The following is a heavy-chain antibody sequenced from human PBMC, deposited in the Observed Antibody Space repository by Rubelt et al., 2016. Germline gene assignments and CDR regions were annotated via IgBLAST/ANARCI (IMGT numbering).Heavy chain of an antibody. CDR1: GYTFTGYY. V-gene: IGHV1-2*06. CDR3: AREFPDF. J-gene: IGHJ4*02. Sequence: GYTFTGYYMHWVRQAPGQGLEWMGRINPNSGDTNYAQKFQGRVTMTRDTSISTAYMELSRLISDDTAVYYCAREFPDFWGQGTLVTVSS. CDR2: INPNSGDT.